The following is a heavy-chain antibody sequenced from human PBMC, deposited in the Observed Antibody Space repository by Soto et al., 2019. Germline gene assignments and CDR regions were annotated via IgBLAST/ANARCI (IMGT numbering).Heavy chain of an antibody. D-gene: IGHD1-1*01. Sequence: ESGGGLVKPGGSLRLSCAASGFTFSDYDMSWIRQAAGKGLEWLSFISTSGNIRYYADSVEGRFTISRDNAKNSLYLQMNSLRAEDTAVYFCARNGGTFDPWGQGTLVTVSS. CDR3: ARNGGTFDP. J-gene: IGHJ5*02. V-gene: IGHV3-11*01. CDR2: ISTSGNIR. CDR1: GFTFSDYD.